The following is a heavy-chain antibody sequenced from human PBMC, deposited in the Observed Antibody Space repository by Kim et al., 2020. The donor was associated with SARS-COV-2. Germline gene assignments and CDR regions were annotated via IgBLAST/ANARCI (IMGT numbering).Heavy chain of an antibody. D-gene: IGHD3-10*01. CDR2: IRGDGGDK. Sequence: GGSLRLSCAASGFTFSSYYMDWVRQVPGRGLEWVANIRGDGGDKNYVDSVKGRFTISRDNAKQSLYLEMNNLSAEDTAVYYCVTAKVYDLGRYWLDDWG. V-gene: IGHV3-7*01. J-gene: IGHJ5*01. CDR1: GFTFSSYY. CDR3: VTAKVYDLGRYWLDD.